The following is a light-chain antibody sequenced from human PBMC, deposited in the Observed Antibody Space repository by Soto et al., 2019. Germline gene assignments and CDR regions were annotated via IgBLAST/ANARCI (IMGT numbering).Light chain of an antibody. V-gene: IGKV3-11*01. CDR3: QQRQYWPPIP. CDR1: LNVNSY. CDR2: DAS. J-gene: IGKJ5*01. Sequence: VLTQSPATLSLSPGERATLSCRASLNVNSYLAWYQQKPGQAPRLLIYDASNRAAGIPARFSGSGSGTDFTLTISSLEPEDFAIYYCQQRQYWPPIPFGQGHDWRL.